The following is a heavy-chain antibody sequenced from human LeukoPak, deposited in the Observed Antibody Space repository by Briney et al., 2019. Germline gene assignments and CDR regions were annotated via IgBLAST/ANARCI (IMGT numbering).Heavy chain of an antibody. Sequence: SETLSLICTVSNGSVSITDYYWGWIRQPPGKRLEWIGNIYYSGSTYYNPSLRSRVTMSVDTSKNQFSLKMSSVTAADTAVYYCARLSKGRYFDYIFDYWGQGTLVTVSS. J-gene: IGHJ4*02. CDR1: NGSVSITDYY. CDR3: ARLSKGRYFDYIFDY. D-gene: IGHD3-9*01. CDR2: IYYSGST. V-gene: IGHV4-39*01.